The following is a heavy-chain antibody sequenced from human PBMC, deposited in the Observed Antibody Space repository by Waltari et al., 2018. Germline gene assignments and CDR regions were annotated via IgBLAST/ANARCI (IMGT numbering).Heavy chain of an antibody. CDR3: TSTGKWDPTGFDY. D-gene: IGHD1-26*01. J-gene: IGHJ4*02. V-gene: IGHV3-15*01. CDR1: GFTFSNAW. CDR2: IKSKTDGGTT. Sequence: EVQLVESGGGLVQPGGSLRLSCAASGFTFSNAWMSWVRQAPGKGLEWVGRIKSKTDGGTTDYAAPVKGRFTISRDDSKNTLYLQMNSLKTEDTAVYYCTSTGKWDPTGFDYWGQGTLVTVSS.